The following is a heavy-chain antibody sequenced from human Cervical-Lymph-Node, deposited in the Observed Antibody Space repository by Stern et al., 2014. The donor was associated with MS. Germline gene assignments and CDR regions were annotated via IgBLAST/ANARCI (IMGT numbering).Heavy chain of an antibody. D-gene: IGHD3-22*01. CDR1: GYSFTSYW. CDR2: IYPGDSDT. J-gene: IGHJ4*02. CDR3: ARGGRYYYDSSGYTPVHY. Sequence: EVQLVQSGAEVKKPGESLKISCKGSGYSFTSYWIGWVRQMPGKGLEWMGIIYPGDSDTRYSPSFQGQVTISADKSISTAYLQWSSLKASDTAMYYCARGGRYYYDSSGYTPVHYWGQGTLVTVSS. V-gene: IGHV5-51*01.